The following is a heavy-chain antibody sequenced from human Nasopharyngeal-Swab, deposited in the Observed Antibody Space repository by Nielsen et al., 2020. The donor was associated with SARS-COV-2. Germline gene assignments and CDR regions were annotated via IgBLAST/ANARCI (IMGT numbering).Heavy chain of an antibody. D-gene: IGHD5-12*01. CDR1: GFSFSSYA. CDR3: ARDSALGRAAWLRHYGQNAFDI. Sequence: GGSLRLSCSASGFSFSSYAMHWVRQAPGKGLEYVANIDSDGETDFHADSVNGRFIISRDNSKNTLYLQMSSLRVEDTAVYYCARDSALGRAAWLRHYGQNAFDIWGQGTMVTVSS. V-gene: IGHV3-64D*06. CDR2: IDSDGETD. J-gene: IGHJ3*02.